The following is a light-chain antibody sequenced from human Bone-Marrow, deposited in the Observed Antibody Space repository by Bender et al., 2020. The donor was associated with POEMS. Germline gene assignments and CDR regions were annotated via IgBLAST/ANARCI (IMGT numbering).Light chain of an antibody. J-gene: IGLJ3*02. CDR2: KDV. Sequence: SYELTQPPSLSLSPGQTARITCSGDELPRQFTYWFQQKPGQAPVLVMYKDVERPSGIPERFAGSSSGTTVTLTISAVQAEDEADYYCQSAASSSSPWVFGGGTKLTVL. CDR1: ELPRQF. CDR3: QSAASSSSPWV. V-gene: IGLV3-25*03.